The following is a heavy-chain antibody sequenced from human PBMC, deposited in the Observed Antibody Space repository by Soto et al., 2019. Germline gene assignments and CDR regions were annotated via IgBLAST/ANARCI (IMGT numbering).Heavy chain of an antibody. J-gene: IGHJ6*02. V-gene: IGHV3-33*01. CDR3: AREDGTVTPNNYYYYGMDV. D-gene: IGHD4-4*01. CDR1: GFTFSSYG. CDR2: IWYDGSNK. Sequence: QVQLVESGGGVVQPGRSLRLSCAASGFTFSSYGMHWVRQAPGKGLEWVAVIWYDGSNKYYADSVKGRFTISRDNSKNTLYRQMNSLRAEDTAVYYCAREDGTVTPNNYYYYGMDVWGQGTTVTVSS.